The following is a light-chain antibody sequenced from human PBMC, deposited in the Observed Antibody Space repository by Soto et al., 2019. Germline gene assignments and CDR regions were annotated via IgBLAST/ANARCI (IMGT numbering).Light chain of an antibody. Sequence: QTVVTQEPSLTVSPGGTVTLTCGSTTGAVTSGHYPYWFQQKPGQAPRTLIYDTNNKHSWTPARFSGSLLGGKAALTLSGAQPEDEAEYYCLLVYSGVVVFGGGTKLTVL. J-gene: IGLJ2*01. CDR1: TGAVTSGHY. CDR3: LLVYSGVVV. V-gene: IGLV7-46*01. CDR2: DTN.